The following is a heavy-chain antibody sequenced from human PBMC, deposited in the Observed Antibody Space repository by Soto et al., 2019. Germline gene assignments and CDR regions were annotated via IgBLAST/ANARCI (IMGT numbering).Heavy chain of an antibody. CDR2: ISATTGNT. CDR3: AIDMYTNYVNYFDL. V-gene: IGHV3-23*01. J-gene: IGHJ5*02. CDR1: GFNFSIYS. D-gene: IGHD3-16*01. Sequence: GGSLRLSCAASGFNFSIYSMIWVRQAPGKGLEWVSGISATTGNTYYTNSVKGRFTISRDNFENTLFLQMNNLRAEDTALYYCAIDMYTNYVNYFDLWGQGTLVTVSS.